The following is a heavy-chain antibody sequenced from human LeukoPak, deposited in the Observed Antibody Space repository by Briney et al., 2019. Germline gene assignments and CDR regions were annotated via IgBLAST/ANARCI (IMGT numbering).Heavy chain of an antibody. V-gene: IGHV4-34*01. J-gene: IGHJ4*02. CDR2: INHSGST. D-gene: IGHD2/OR15-2a*01. Sequence: SETLSLTCAVYGGSFSGYYWSWIRQPPGKGLEWIGEINHSGSTNYNPSLKSRVTKSVDTSKNQFSLKLSSVTAADTAVYHCARHAPHGDGNKRGFDYWGQGTLVTVSS. CDR3: ARHAPHGDGNKRGFDY. CDR1: GGSFSGYY.